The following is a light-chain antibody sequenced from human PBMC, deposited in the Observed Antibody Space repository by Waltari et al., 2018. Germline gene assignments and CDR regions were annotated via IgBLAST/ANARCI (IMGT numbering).Light chain of an antibody. CDR1: QNNRTH. Sequence: DIQMTQSPSSLSASVGDTVTVTCRASQNNRTHLNWYQQKPATAPKLLIYAASTLHRGVPSRFSASASGTDFTLTVTNLQPDDFAVYFCQQSFSSPWTFGQGTRV. V-gene: IGKV1-39*01. CDR2: AAS. CDR3: QQSFSSPWT. J-gene: IGKJ1*01.